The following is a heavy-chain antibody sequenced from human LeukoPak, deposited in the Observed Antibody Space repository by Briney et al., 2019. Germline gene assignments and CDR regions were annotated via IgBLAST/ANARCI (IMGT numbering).Heavy chain of an antibody. CDR1: GFTFSSYA. J-gene: IGHJ5*02. V-gene: IGHV3-23*01. CDR3: AKTGYYDSSGYYYVVETGVDH. D-gene: IGHD3-22*01. Sequence: GGSLRLSCAASGFTFSSYAMSWVRQAPGKGLEWVSAISGSGGSTYYADSVKGRFTISRDNSKNTLYLQMNSLRAEDTAVYYCAKTGYYDSSGYYYVVETGVDHWGQGTLVTVSS. CDR2: ISGSGGST.